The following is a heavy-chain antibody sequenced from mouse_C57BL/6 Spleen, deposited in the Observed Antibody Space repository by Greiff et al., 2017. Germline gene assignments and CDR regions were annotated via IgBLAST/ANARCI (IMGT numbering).Heavy chain of an antibody. D-gene: IGHD2-4*01. Sequence: EVMLVESGGGLVQPGGSLSLSCAASGFTFTDYYMSWVRQPPGKALEWLGFIRNKANGYTTEYSASVKGRFTISRDNSPSNLYLQMNALRAEASATYYCARYRDYEYDWYAMDDWGQGTSVTVSS. CDR1: GFTFTDYY. V-gene: IGHV7-3*01. CDR2: IRNKANGYTT. CDR3: ARYRDYEYDWYAMDD. J-gene: IGHJ4*01.